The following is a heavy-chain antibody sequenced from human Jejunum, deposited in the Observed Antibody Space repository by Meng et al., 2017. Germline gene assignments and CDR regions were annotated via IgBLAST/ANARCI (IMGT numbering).Heavy chain of an antibody. CDR2: IHYSGST. CDR3: AREWSGSYRPFDY. Sequence: LQQHRLHSMNPPDPPSPSSLSSVSSFINGDWWRWVRQPPGKGLEWIGEIHYSGSTNYNHSLKIRVTISVDKSKNQFSLKLNSVTAADTAVYYCAREWSGSYRPFDYWGQGTLVTVSS. V-gene: IGHV4/OR15-8*01. J-gene: IGHJ4*02. CDR1: VSSFINGDW. D-gene: IGHD1-26*01.